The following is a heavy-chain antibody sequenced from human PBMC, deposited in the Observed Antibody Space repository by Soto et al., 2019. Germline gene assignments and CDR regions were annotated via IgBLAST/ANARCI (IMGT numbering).Heavy chain of an antibody. Sequence: EVQLVESGGGLVQPGESLRLSCVASGFTFSYYWMHRVRQGPGKGLVWVSRIHSDGSSTTYADSVKGRFTISRDNANNTLYLQMNSLRAEDTSVYYCARGDRGAFDIWGQRTVVTVSS. J-gene: IGHJ3*02. CDR2: IHSDGSST. CDR3: ARGDRGAFDI. D-gene: IGHD1-26*01. V-gene: IGHV3-74*01. CDR1: GFTFSYYW.